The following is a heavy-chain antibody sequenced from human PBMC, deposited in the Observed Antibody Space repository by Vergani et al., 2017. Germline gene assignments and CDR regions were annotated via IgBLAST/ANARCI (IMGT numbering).Heavy chain of an antibody. D-gene: IGHD4-11*01. CDR3: ARVLATVDAGEAGYYYYMDV. J-gene: IGHJ6*03. CDR2: IYYSGST. Sequence: QLQLQESGPGLVKPSETLSLTCTVSGGSISSSSYYWGWIRQPPGKGLEWIGSIYYSGSTYYNPSLKSRVTISVATSKNQFSLKLSSVTAADTAVYYCARVLATVDAGEAGYYYYMDVWGKGTTVTVSS. CDR1: GGSISSSSYY. V-gene: IGHV4-39*07.